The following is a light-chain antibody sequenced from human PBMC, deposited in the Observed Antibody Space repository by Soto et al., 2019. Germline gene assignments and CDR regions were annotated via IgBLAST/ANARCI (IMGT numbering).Light chain of an antibody. Sequence: QSVLTQPPSVSGAPGQRVTISCTGSSSNIGAGYDVHWYQQLPGTAPKLLIYGNSNRPQGVPDRFSGSKSGTSASLASTGLQAEDEADYYCQSYDSSLSGSVFGGGTKLTVL. CDR2: GNS. V-gene: IGLV1-40*01. J-gene: IGLJ3*02. CDR1: SSNIGAGYD. CDR3: QSYDSSLSGSV.